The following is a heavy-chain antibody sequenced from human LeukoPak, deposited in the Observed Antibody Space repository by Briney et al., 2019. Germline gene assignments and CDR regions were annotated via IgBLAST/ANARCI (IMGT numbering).Heavy chain of an antibody. D-gene: IGHD3-10*01. J-gene: IGHJ4*02. CDR3: ASLYFYGSGSFPNY. CDR1: GGSFSDYY. CDR2: IHDSGST. Sequence: SETLSLTCAVYGGSFSDYYWGWIRQPPGKGLEWIGTIHDSGSTYYSPSLKSQVTISVDTSNNQFSLKLSSVTAGDTAVYYCASLYFYGSGSFPNYWGQGILVTVST. V-gene: IGHV4-34*01.